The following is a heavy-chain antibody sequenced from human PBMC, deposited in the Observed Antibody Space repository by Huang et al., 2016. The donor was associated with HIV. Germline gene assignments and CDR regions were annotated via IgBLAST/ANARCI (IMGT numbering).Heavy chain of an antibody. CDR3: ATGPRGSGSFN. V-gene: IGHV1-69*18. CDR1: GGTFSSYV. D-gene: IGHD1-26*01. CDR2: ITPIFDKT. Sequence: QVQLVPSGAEVKKPGSSVKVSCKASGGTFSSYVISWVRQAPGQGIEWMGRITPIFDKTNYAQKFQGRVTIIADESTRTAYMEMSSLRPEDTATYYCATGPRGSGSFNWGQGTLVIVSS. J-gene: IGHJ4*02.